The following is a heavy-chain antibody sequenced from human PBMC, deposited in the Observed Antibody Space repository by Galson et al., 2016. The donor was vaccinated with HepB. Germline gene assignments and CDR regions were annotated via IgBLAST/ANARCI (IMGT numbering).Heavy chain of an antibody. CDR3: ARPPPIGWYYFEY. D-gene: IGHD6-19*01. CDR1: GFTFSNYW. Sequence: SLRLSCAASGFTFSNYWMHWVRQAPGKGLVWVSRINSDGSTVDYADSVRGRFKITRDNAKNTLYLEMNSLRAEDIAVYYCARPPPIGWYYFEYWGQGTLVTVSS. V-gene: IGHV3-74*01. CDR2: INSDGSTV. J-gene: IGHJ4*02.